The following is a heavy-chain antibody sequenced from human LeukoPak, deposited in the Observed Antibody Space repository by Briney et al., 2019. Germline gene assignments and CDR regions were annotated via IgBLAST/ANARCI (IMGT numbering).Heavy chain of an antibody. J-gene: IGHJ3*01. CDR2: ISGDGAST. CDR1: GFTFSNYW. Sequence: GGSLRLSCAASGFTFSNYWMQWVRHAPGKGLEWVSGISGDGASTHYAESVKGQFTISRDNSQNTLFLQMNSLRVEDTAIYYCAKDSYVSGRPLHTFDVWGQGTMVTVSS. CDR3: AKDSYVSGRPLHTFDV. V-gene: IGHV3-23*01. D-gene: IGHD3-10*01.